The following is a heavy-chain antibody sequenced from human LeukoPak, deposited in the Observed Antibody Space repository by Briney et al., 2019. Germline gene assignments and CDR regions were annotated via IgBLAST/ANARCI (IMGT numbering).Heavy chain of an antibody. V-gene: IGHV4-59*01. D-gene: IGHD2-15*01. CDR1: GGSISSYY. CDR2: IYYSGRT. J-gene: IGHJ4*02. CDR3: ARCGGSCSGGFDC. Sequence: PSETLSLTCTVSGGSISSYYWSWLRQPPGKGLEWIGYIYYSGRTNYRPSLKSRVTISVDTSKNQFSLKLNSVTAADTAVYYCARCGGSCSGGFDCWGQGTLVTVSS.